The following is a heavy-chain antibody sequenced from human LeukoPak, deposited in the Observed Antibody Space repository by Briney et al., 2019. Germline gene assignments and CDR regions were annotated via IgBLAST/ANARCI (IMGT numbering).Heavy chain of an antibody. Sequence: SQTLSLTCTVSGGSISSGDYYWSWIRQPPGTGLECIGYIYYSGSTYYNPSLKSRVTISVDTSKNQFSLKLSSVTAADTAVYYCARYGDSDYYYYGMDVWGQGTTVTVSS. J-gene: IGHJ6*02. CDR1: GGSISSGDYY. D-gene: IGHD4-17*01. CDR3: ARYGDSDYYYYGMDV. CDR2: IYYSGST. V-gene: IGHV4-30-4*01.